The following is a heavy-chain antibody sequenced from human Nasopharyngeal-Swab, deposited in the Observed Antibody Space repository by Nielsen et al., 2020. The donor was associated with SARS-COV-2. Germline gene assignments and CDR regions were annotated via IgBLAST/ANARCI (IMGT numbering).Heavy chain of an antibody. J-gene: IGHJ3*01. CDR2: IYQSGST. Sequence: RQAPGKGLECIGYIYQSGSTDYNPSLKSRVTISIDRSKNQFSLKLISVTAADTAVYYCAREISGGSSHDAFDVWGQGTMVTVSS. V-gene: IGHV4-30-2*01. CDR3: AREISGGSSHDAFDV. D-gene: IGHD2-15*01.